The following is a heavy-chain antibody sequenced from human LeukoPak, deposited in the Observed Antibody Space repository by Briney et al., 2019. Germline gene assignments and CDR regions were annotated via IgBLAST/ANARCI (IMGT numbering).Heavy chain of an antibody. CDR1: GGSISSYY. D-gene: IGHD6-13*01. Sequence: PSETLSLTCTVSGGSISSYYWSWIRQPPGKELEWIGYIYYSGSTNCSPSLKSRVTISVGTSKNQFSLKLSSVTAADTAVYYCARLYSSSLGRVFDYWGQGTLVTVSS. V-gene: IGHV4-59*01. CDR2: IYYSGST. CDR3: ARLYSSSLGRVFDY. J-gene: IGHJ4*02.